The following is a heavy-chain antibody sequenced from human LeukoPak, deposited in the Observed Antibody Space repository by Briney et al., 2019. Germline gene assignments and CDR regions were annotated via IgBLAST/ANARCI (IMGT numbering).Heavy chain of an antibody. V-gene: IGHV1-8*01. J-gene: IGHJ6*03. CDR2: MNPNSGNT. Sequence: ASVKVSCKASGYTFTSYDINWVRQATGQGLEWMGWMNPNSGNTGYAQKFQGRVTMTRNTSISTAYMELSSLRSEDMAVYYCARVIEYQLSYYYYYMDVWGKGTTVTVSS. CDR3: ARVIEYQLSYYYYYMDV. CDR1: GYTFTSYD. D-gene: IGHD2-2*01.